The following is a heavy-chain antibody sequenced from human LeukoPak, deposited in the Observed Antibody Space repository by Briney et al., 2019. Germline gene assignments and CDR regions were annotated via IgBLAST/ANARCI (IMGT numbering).Heavy chain of an antibody. CDR2: IRNDGSNE. CDR3: AKDRNYYGSVIYDY. J-gene: IGHJ4*02. CDR1: GFTFSSYA. Sequence: GGSLRLSCAASGFTFSSYAMSWVRQAPGKGLEWVAFIRNDGSNEYYADSVKGRFTISRDNSKNTLYLQMNSLRAEDAAVYYCAKDRNYYGSVIYDYWGQGTLVTVSS. D-gene: IGHD3-10*01. V-gene: IGHV3-30*02.